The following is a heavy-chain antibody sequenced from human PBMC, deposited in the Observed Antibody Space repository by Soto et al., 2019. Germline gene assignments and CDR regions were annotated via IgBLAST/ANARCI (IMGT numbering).Heavy chain of an antibody. Sequence: QVQLVQSGAEVKKPGSSVKVSCKASGGTFSSYAISWVRQAPGQGLEWMGGIIPIFGPANYAQKFQGRVTITADESTSTAYMELSSLSSEDTAVYYCARRAPRGANWFDPWGQGTLVSVSS. CDR2: IIPIFGPA. J-gene: IGHJ5*02. CDR1: GGTFSSYA. D-gene: IGHD3-10*01. CDR3: ARRAPRGANWFDP. V-gene: IGHV1-69*01.